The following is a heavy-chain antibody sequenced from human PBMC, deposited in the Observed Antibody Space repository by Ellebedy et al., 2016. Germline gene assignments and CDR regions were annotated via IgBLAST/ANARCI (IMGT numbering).Heavy chain of an antibody. D-gene: IGHD4-23*01. J-gene: IGHJ4*02. CDR2: IYYSGST. CDR3: ARAWYGGNDY. Sequence: SETLSLXXTVSGGSISSSSYYWGWIRQPPGKGLEWIGSIYYSGSTYYNPSLRGRVTISVDTSKNQFSLKLSSVTAADTAVYYCARAWYGGNDYWGQGTLVTVSS. CDR1: GGSISSSSYY. V-gene: IGHV4-39*07.